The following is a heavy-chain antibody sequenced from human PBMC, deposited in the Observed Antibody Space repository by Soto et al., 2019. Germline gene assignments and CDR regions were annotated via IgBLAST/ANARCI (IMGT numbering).Heavy chain of an antibody. CDR3: AKDPLLYDYIWGEDSDTTETYYFDY. CDR1: GFTFSSYA. D-gene: IGHD3-16*01. Sequence: GGSLRLSCAASGFTFSSYAMSWVRQAPGKGLEWVSAISGSGGSTYYADSVKGRFTISRDNSKNTLYLQMNSLRAEDTAVYYCAKDPLLYDYIWGEDSDTTETYYFDYWGQGTLVTVSS. CDR2: ISGSGGST. V-gene: IGHV3-23*01. J-gene: IGHJ4*02.